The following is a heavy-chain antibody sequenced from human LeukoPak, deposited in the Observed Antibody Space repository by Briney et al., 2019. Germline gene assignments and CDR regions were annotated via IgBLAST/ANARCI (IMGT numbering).Heavy chain of an antibody. CDR2: IKQDGSEK. D-gene: IGHD1-26*01. CDR3: ARAARWELPSNWFDP. CDR1: GFTFSSYW. V-gene: IGHV3-7*01. Sequence: GGSLRLSCTASGFTFSSYWMSWVRQAPGKGLEWVANIKQDGSEKYYVDSVKGRFTIFRDNAKISVYLQMNSLRAEDTAVYYCARAARWELPSNWFDPWGQGTLVTASS. J-gene: IGHJ5*02.